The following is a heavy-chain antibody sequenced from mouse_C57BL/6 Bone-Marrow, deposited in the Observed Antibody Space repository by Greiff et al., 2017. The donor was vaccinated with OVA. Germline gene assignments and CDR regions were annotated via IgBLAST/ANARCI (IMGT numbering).Heavy chain of an antibody. Sequence: EVKLVESGGDLVKPGGSLKLSCAASGFTFSSYGMSWVRQTPDKRLEWVATISSGGSYTYYPDSVKGRFTISRDNAKNTLYLQMSSLKSEDTAMYCCARRWDLDYWGQGTTLTVSS. CDR3: ARRWDLDY. V-gene: IGHV5-6*02. J-gene: IGHJ2*01. CDR2: ISSGGSYT. CDR1: GFTFSSYG. D-gene: IGHD4-1*01.